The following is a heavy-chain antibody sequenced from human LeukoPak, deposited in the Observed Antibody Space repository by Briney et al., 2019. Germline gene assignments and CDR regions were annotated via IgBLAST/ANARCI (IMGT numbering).Heavy chain of an antibody. J-gene: IGHJ4*02. Sequence: SETLSLTCTVSGDSISSYYWSWIRQPPGKGLEWIGYIYYSGSTNYNPSLKSRVTISVDTSKNQFSLKLSSVTAADTVVYYCARGRHYYGTFDYWGQGTLVTVSS. V-gene: IGHV4-59*01. D-gene: IGHD3-10*01. CDR2: IYYSGST. CDR3: ARGRHYYGTFDY. CDR1: GDSISSYY.